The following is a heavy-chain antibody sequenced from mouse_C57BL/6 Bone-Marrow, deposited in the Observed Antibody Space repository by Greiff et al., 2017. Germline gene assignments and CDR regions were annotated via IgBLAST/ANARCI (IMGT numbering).Heavy chain of an antibody. CDR2: IYPGDGDT. D-gene: IGHD1-1*01. J-gene: IGHJ3*01. Sequence: VQLQQSGPELVKPGASVKISCKASGYAFSSSWMNWVKQRPGQGLEWIGRIYPGDGDTNYNGKFKGKATLTADKSSSTAYMQLSSLTSEDSAVXVCAGYDGSSYALFAYWGQGTMVTVSA. CDR3: AGYDGSSYALFAY. CDR1: GYAFSSSW. V-gene: IGHV1-82*01.